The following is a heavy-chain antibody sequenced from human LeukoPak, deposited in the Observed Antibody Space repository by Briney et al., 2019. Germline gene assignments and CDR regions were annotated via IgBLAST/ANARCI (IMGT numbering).Heavy chain of an antibody. CDR3: ARLGPHYGGNPDNWFDP. CDR2: INQDGSEK. D-gene: IGHD4-23*01. V-gene: IGHV3-7*01. Sequence: GGSLRLSCATSGFTFSDVWMSWVRQAPGKGLEWVANINQDGSEKYYVDSVKGRFTISRDNAKNSLYLQMNSLRAEDTAVYYCARLGPHYGGNPDNWFDPWGQGTLVTASS. CDR1: GFTFSDVW. J-gene: IGHJ5*02.